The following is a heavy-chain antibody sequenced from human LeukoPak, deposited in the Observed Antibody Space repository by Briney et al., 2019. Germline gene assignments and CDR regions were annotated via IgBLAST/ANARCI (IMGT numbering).Heavy chain of an antibody. CDR1: GYTFTSYD. Sequence: ASVKVSCKASGYTFTSYDINRVRQATGQGLEWMGWMNPNSGNTGYAQKFQGRVTMTRNTSISTAYMELSSLRSKDTAVYYCARVHTPGYYDILTGYAYGMDVWGQGTTVTVSS. CDR3: ARVHTPGYYDILTGYAYGMDV. D-gene: IGHD3-9*01. J-gene: IGHJ6*02. CDR2: MNPNSGNT. V-gene: IGHV1-8*01.